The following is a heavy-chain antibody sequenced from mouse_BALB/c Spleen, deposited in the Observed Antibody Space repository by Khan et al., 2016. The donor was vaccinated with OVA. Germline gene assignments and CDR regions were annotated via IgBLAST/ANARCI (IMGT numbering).Heavy chain of an antibody. J-gene: IGHJ3*01. D-gene: IGHD1-1*01. CDR3: TRLAYYYNSEGFAY. Sequence: EVELVESGGDLVKPGGSLKLSCAASGFTFSTYGMSWVRQTPDKRLEWVAGISSGGSYTYYPDSVKGRFTISRDNAKTTLHLHMSSLMSEDTAMYYCTRLAYYYNSEGFAYWGQGTLVTVSA. CDR2: ISSGGSYT. V-gene: IGHV5-6*01. CDR1: GFTFSTYG.